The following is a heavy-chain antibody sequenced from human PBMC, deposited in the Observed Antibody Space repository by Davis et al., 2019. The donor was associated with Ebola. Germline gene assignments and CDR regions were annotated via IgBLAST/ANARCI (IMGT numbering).Heavy chain of an antibody. CDR3: AKDISPHNGVIVTQVDS. Sequence: PGGSLKLSCAASGFSFSSFWIHWVRQGPGKGLMWVARITGDGTGATYADSVMDRFTISRDNAKNTVYLQMNSLTVEDTAVYYCAKDISPHNGVIVTQVDSWGQGTLVTVSS. J-gene: IGHJ4*02. D-gene: IGHD1-1*01. CDR2: ITGDGTGA. V-gene: IGHV3-74*01. CDR1: GFSFSSFW.